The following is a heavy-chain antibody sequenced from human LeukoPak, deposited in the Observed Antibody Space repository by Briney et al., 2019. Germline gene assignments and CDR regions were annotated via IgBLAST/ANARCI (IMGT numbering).Heavy chain of an antibody. V-gene: IGHV3-48*02. J-gene: IGHJ4*02. CDR3: VEGQPGGTQLPSWAPYYFDY. D-gene: IGHD5-18*01. CDR2: TSSSSSTI. CDR1: GFTFSSYS. Sequence: GGSLRLSCAASGFTFSSYSMDWVRQGPGKGLEWVSYTSSSSSTIKYADSVRGRFTISRDNAENSLYLQMNSLRDEDTAVYYCVEGQPGGTQLPSWAPYYFDYWGQGTLVTVSS.